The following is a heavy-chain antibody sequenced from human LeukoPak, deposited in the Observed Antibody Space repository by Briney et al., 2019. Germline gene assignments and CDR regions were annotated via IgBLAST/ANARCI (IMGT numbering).Heavy chain of an antibody. V-gene: IGHV3-23*01. CDR3: AKEPDYYDSSGSPPFGY. D-gene: IGHD3-22*01. Sequence: GGSLRLSCAASGFTFSSYAMSWVRQAPGKGLEWVSAISGTGGSTYYADSVKGRFTIPRDNSKNTLYLQMNSLRAEDTAVYYCAKEPDYYDSSGSPPFGYWGQGTLVTVSS. CDR2: ISGTGGST. J-gene: IGHJ4*02. CDR1: GFTFSSYA.